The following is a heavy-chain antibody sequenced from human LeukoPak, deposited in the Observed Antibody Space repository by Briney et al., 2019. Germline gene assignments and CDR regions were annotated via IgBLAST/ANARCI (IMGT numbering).Heavy chain of an antibody. Sequence: PGGSLRLSCAASGFTFSDHYMDWVRQAPGKGLEWVGRIRNKPNSYTTEYAASVKGRFSISRDNSKNSLYLQMNSLKTEDTAVYYCLAYYYDSSGYYDLDYWGQGTLVTVSS. CDR3: LAYYYDSSGYYDLDY. CDR1: GFTFSDHY. D-gene: IGHD3-22*01. CDR2: IRNKPNSYTT. V-gene: IGHV3-72*01. J-gene: IGHJ4*02.